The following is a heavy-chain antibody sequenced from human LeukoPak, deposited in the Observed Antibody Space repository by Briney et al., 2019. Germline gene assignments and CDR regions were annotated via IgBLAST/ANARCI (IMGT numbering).Heavy chain of an antibody. CDR3: AKDEDYYKSGSYFDS. Sequence: GESLRLSCVASGFTFRTYVMAWVRQAPGKGLEWVSSTSGSGGSTHYVDSVRGRFTISRDNSKNTLYLQMNSLRAEDTAVYYCAKDEDYYKSGSYFDSWGQGTRITVS. J-gene: IGHJ4*02. D-gene: IGHD3-10*01. CDR2: TSGSGGST. V-gene: IGHV3-23*01. CDR1: GFTFRTYV.